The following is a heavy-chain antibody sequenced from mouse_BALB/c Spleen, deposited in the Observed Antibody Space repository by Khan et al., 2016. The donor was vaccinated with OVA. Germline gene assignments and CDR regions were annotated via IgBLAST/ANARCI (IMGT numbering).Heavy chain of an antibody. CDR1: GYIFTSYW. CDR2: IYPGTDNT. J-gene: IGHJ2*01. D-gene: IGHD3-2*02. CDR3: AREEALYYFEY. V-gene: IGHV1S132*01. Sequence: QVQLQQSGAELVRPGASVKLSCKTSGYIFTSYWIHWVKQRSGQGLECIARIYPGTDNTYYSEKLKDKATLTADKSSSTAYMQLSSLKSEDSAVYFCAREEALYYFEYWGQGTTLTVSS.